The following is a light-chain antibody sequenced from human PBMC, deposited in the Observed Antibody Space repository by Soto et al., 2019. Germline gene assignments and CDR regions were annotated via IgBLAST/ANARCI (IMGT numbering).Light chain of an antibody. CDR2: EDN. Sequence: QSALTQPASVSGSPGQSITISCAGTSSDVGGYNLVSWYQLHPGKAPKLMIYEDNKRPSGVSNRFSGSKSGNTASLTISGLRAEDEADYYCCSYAGSSTYAFGTGTKVTVL. V-gene: IGLV2-23*01. CDR1: SSDVGGYNL. CDR3: CSYAGSSTYA. J-gene: IGLJ1*01.